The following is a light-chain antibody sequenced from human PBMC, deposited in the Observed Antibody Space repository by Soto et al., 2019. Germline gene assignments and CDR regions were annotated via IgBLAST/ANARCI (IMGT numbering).Light chain of an antibody. CDR3: CSYAGSSPFVV. Sequence: LTQPASVSGSPGQSITISCAGTSSDVGSYNLVSWYQQHPGKAPKLMIYEGSKRPSGVSNRFSGSKSGNTASLTISGLQAEDEADYYCCSYAGSSPFVVFGTGAKVTVL. J-gene: IGLJ1*01. V-gene: IGLV2-23*03. CDR1: SSDVGSYNL. CDR2: EGS.